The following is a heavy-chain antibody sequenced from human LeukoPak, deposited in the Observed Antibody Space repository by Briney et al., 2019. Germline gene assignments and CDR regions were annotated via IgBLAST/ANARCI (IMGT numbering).Heavy chain of an antibody. CDR3: ARGSHRIEYRRSAAFDP. D-gene: IGHD6-6*01. Sequence: GGSLRLSCAASGFTFSSYAIHWVRQAPGKGLEWVAVISYDGSNKNYADSVKGRFSISRDNSKNTLYLQMNSLRPEDTAVYYCARGSHRIEYRRSAAFDPWGQGTLVTVSS. V-gene: IGHV3-30*04. CDR1: GFTFSSYA. CDR2: ISYDGSNK. J-gene: IGHJ5*02.